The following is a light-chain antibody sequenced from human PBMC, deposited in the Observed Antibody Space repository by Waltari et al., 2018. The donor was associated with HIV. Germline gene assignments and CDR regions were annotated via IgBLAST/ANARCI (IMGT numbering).Light chain of an antibody. V-gene: IGLV2-11*01. CDR3: CSYGGSFFYV. J-gene: IGLJ1*01. CDR1: SRDVGGYTY. CDR2: DVN. Sequence: QSALTQPRSVSGSPGQSVTISCTGTSRDVGGYTYVSWYQQHPGKAPKLMIYDVNKRPSGVPDRFSGSKSGNTASLTISGLQAEDEADYYCCSYGGSFFYVFGTGTKVTVL.